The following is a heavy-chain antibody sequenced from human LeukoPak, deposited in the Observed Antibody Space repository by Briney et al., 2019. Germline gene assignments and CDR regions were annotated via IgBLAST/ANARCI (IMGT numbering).Heavy chain of an antibody. V-gene: IGHV4-39*07. CDR3: ARRKGRTAAWSYDY. J-gene: IGHJ4*02. CDR2: IYYSGST. CDR1: GGSISSSSYY. D-gene: IGHD6-13*01. Sequence: SETLSLTCTVSGGSISSSSYYWGWIRQPPGKGLEWIGSIYYSGSTYYNPSLKSRVTISVDTSKNQFSLKLSSVTAADTAVYYCARRKGRTAAWSYDYWGQGTLVTVSS.